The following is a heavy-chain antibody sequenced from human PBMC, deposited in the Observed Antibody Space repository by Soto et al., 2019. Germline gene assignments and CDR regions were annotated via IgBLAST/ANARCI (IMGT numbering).Heavy chain of an antibody. CDR3: ARGGDPRDGYWFDP. J-gene: IGHJ5*02. D-gene: IGHD5-12*01. V-gene: IGHV1-8*01. CDR1: GYTFTSYD. CDR2: MNPNCGNT. Sequence: ASVKVSCKASGYTFTSYDINWVRQATGQGLEWMGWMNPNCGNTGYAQKFQGRVTMTRNTSIRTAYMELSSLRAEDTAVYYCARGGDPRDGYWFDPWGQGTLVTVSS.